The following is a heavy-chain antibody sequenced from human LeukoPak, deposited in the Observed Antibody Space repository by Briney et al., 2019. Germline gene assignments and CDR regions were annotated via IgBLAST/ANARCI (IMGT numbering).Heavy chain of an antibody. V-gene: IGHV3-33*01. J-gene: IGHJ4*02. CDR1: GFTFTNYG. CDR3: ARDDCSTTPCYAY. D-gene: IGHD2-2*01. CDR2: IWYDGSKT. Sequence: PGGSLRLSCTTSGFTFTNYGINWFRQAPGKGLEWVAAIWYDGSKTSYTDSVKGRFTVSRDISKNTVYLQMNGLKAEDTAVYYCARDDCSTTPCYAYWGQGTLVTVSS.